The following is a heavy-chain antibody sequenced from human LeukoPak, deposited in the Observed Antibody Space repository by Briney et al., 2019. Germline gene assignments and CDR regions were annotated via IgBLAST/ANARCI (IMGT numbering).Heavy chain of an antibody. CDR3: AREWDTSSFDPRASGDH. J-gene: IGHJ4*02. CDR2: IYYSGST. CDR1: GGSISSSTYS. V-gene: IGHV4-39*07. D-gene: IGHD3-9*01. Sequence: SETLSLTCTVSGGSISSSTYSWGWIRQPPGKGLEWIGNIYYSGSTFYNPSLKSRVTISLDTSKHQFSLKLTSVTAADTAVYYCAREWDTSSFDPRASGDHWGQGTPVTVSS.